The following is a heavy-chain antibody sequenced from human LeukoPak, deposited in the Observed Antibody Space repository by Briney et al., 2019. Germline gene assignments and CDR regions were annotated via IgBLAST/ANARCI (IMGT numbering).Heavy chain of an antibody. CDR3: VRVAGGNSPYYFDY. D-gene: IGHD4-23*01. CDR1: TFSLSSHS. Sequence: GGSLRLSCVASTFSLSSHSMNWLRRAPGKGLEWVSSISFGGDHIKYADSVKGRFTISRDDEKNSVYLQMNSVRAEDTAVYYCVRVAGGNSPYYFDYWGQGTLVTVSS. V-gene: IGHV3-21*06. J-gene: IGHJ4*02. CDR2: ISFGGDHI.